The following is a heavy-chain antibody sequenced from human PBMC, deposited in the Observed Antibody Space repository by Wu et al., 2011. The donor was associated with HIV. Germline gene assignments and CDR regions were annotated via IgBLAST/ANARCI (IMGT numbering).Heavy chain of an antibody. Sequence: QVQLVQSGAEVKKPGASVKVSCKASGYTFTDYYIHWVRQAPGQGLEWMGWINPNSGGTNYAQKFQGRVTMTRDTSISTAYMELSRLRSDDTAVYYCARGVYYDSSGYYSDYWGQGTLVTVSS. V-gene: IGHV1-2*02. J-gene: IGHJ4*02. CDR2: INPNSGGT. CDR1: GYTFTDYY. D-gene: IGHD3-22*01. CDR3: ARGVYYDSSGYYSDY.